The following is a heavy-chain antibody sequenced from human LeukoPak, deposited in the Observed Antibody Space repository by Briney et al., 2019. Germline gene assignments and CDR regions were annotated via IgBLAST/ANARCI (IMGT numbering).Heavy chain of an antibody. CDR1: GFTFSSYS. CDR2: ISSTSSYI. V-gene: IGHV3-21*01. Sequence: GGSLRLSCAASGFTFSSYSMNWVRQAPGKGLEWVSSISSTSSYIYYADSVKGRFTISRDNAKNSLYLQMNSLRAEDTAVYYCARKSSAVAGPFDYWGQGTLVTVSS. CDR3: ARKSSAVAGPFDY. D-gene: IGHD6-19*01. J-gene: IGHJ4*02.